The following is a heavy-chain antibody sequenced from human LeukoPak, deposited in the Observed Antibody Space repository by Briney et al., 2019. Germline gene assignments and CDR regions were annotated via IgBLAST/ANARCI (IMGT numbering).Heavy chain of an antibody. CDR3: ARDGKDTAMVTDY. V-gene: IGHV1-69*13. CDR2: IIPIFGTA. CDR1: GGTFISYA. J-gene: IGHJ4*02. D-gene: IGHD5-18*01. Sequence: GASVKVSCKASGGTFISYAISWVRQAPGQGLEWMGGIIPIFGTANYAQKFQGRVTITADESTSTAYMELSSLRSEDTAVYYCARDGKDTAMVTDYWGQGTLVTVSS.